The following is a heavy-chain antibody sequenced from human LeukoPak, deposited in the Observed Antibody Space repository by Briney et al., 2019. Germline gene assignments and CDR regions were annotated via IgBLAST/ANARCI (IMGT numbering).Heavy chain of an antibody. CDR1: GGSISGGGYS. CDR2: IYYSGST. CDR3: ARNEWLVPKTYYYYYGMDV. J-gene: IGHJ6*02. D-gene: IGHD6-19*01. V-gene: IGHV4-31*03. Sequence: PSQTLSLTCTVSGGSISGGGYSWSWIRQHPGKGLEWIGYIYYSGSTYYNPSLKSRVTISVDTSKNQFSLKLSSVTAADTAVYYCARNEWLVPKTYYYYYGMDVWGQGTTVTVSS.